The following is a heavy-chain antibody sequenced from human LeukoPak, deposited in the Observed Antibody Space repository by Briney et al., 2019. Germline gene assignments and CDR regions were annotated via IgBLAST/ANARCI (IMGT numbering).Heavy chain of an antibody. J-gene: IGHJ4*02. CDR1: GFTFSSYE. CDR2: ISSSGSTI. V-gene: IGHV3-48*03. Sequence: PGGSLRLSCAASGFTFSSYEMNWVRQAPGKGLEWVSYISSSGSTIYYADSVKGRFTISRDNAKNSLYLQVNSLRAEDTAVYYCARDGGSYDGSNFDYWGQGTLVTVSS. CDR3: ARDGGSYDGSNFDY. D-gene: IGHD1-26*01.